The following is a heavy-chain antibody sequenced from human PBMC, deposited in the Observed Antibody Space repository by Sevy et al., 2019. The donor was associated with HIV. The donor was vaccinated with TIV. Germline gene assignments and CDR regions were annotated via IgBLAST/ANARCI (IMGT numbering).Heavy chain of an antibody. CDR3: ARGLYSSRRDYYYGMDV. D-gene: IGHD6-13*01. CDR1: GFTFTNHW. CDR2: INTDGSST. J-gene: IGHJ6*02. V-gene: IGHV3-74*01. Sequence: GGSLRLSCAASGFTFTNHWMHWVRQAPGRGLVWVSRINTDGSSTSYADSVKGRFTISRDNAKNTLFLQMNSLRVEDTAVFYCARGLYSSRRDYYYGMDVWGQGTTVTVSS.